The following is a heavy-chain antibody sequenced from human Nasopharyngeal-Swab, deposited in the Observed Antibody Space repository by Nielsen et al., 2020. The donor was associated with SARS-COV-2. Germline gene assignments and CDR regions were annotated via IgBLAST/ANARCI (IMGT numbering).Heavy chain of an antibody. CDR2: ISAYNGNT. V-gene: IGHV1-18*01. CDR3: ARSYGDHGY. Sequence: ASVKVSCKASGYTFTSYGIIWVRQAAGQGLGWMGWISAYNGNTNYAQKLQGRVTITTETSTSTAYMVLGSLRSDDTAVYYCARSYGDHGYWGQGTLVTVSS. J-gene: IGHJ4*02. D-gene: IGHD4-17*01. CDR1: GYTFTSYG.